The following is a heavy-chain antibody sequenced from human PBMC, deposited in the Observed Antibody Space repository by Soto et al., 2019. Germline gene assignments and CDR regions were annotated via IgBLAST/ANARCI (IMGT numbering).Heavy chain of an antibody. V-gene: IGHV3-30*18. CDR2: ISYDGSNE. CDR3: AKDRYCSGGTCLNFYGMDV. D-gene: IGHD2-15*01. J-gene: IGHJ6*02. CDR1: GFTFSSYG. Sequence: GGSLRLSCAASGFTFSSYGMHWVRQAPGKGLEWVTVISYDGSNEYYADSVKGRFTISRDNSKNTPYLQMNSLRGEDTAVYYCAKDRYCSGGTCLNFYGMDVWGQGTTVTVSS.